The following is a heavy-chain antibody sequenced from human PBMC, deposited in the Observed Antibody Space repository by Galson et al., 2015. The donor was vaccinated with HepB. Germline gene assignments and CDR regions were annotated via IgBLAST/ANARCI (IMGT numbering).Heavy chain of an antibody. Sequence: SVKVSCKASGYTFTSYGISWVRQAPGRGLEWMGWISAYNGNTNYAQKLQGRVTMTTDTSTSTAYMELRSLRSDDTAVYYCARDAYYYDSSGYYSPDAFDIWGQGTMVTVSS. D-gene: IGHD3-22*01. CDR3: ARDAYYYDSSGYYSPDAFDI. J-gene: IGHJ3*02. CDR2: ISAYNGNT. CDR1: GYTFTSYG. V-gene: IGHV1-18*01.